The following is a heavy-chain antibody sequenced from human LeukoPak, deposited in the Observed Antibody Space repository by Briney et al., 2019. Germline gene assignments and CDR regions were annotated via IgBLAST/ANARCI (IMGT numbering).Heavy chain of an antibody. CDR3: ARQSGMVIFDY. D-gene: IGHD2-21*01. CDR1: GGSFSGYY. CDR2: INHSGST. J-gene: IGHJ4*02. V-gene: IGHV4-34*01. Sequence: NPSETLSLTCAVYGGSFSGYYWSWIRQPPGKGLEWIGEINHSGSTNYNPSLKSRVTISVDTSKNQFSLKLSSVTAADTAVYYCARQSGMVIFDYWGQGTLVTVSS.